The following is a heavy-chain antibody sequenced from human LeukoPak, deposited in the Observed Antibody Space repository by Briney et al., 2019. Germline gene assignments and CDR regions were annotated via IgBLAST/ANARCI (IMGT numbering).Heavy chain of an antibody. CDR2: SSSSSSYI. Sequence: GGSLRLSCAASGFTFSSYSMNWVRQAPGKGLEWVSSSSSSSSYIYYADSVKGRFTISRDNSKNTLYLQMNSLRAEDTAVYYCANGNRCTSPNCLGYYYFYMDVWGKGTTVTVSS. CDR1: GFTFSSYS. CDR3: ANGNRCTSPNCLGYYYFYMDV. V-gene: IGHV3-21*04. J-gene: IGHJ6*03. D-gene: IGHD2-8*01.